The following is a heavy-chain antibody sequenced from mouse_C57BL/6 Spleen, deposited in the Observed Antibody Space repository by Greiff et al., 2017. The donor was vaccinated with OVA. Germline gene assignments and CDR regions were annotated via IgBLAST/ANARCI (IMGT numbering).Heavy chain of an antibody. CDR1: GYTFTSYW. V-gene: IGHV1-64*01. CDR3: ARRNWDEYFDY. D-gene: IGHD4-1*01. Sequence: VQLQQPGAELVKPGASVKLSCKASGYTFTSYWMHWVKQRPGQGLEWIGMIHPNSGSTNYNEKFKSKATLTVDKSSSTAYMQLSSLTSEDSAVYYCARRNWDEYFDYWGQGTTLTVSS. CDR2: IHPNSGST. J-gene: IGHJ2*01.